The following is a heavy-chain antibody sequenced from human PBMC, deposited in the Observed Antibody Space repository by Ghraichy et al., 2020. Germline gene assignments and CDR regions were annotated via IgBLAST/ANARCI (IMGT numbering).Heavy chain of an antibody. V-gene: IGHV3-21*01. CDR3: ARDQGVPYGMDV. Sequence: GGSLRLSCAASGFTFSSYSMNWVRQAPGKGLEWVSSISSSSSYIYYADSVKGRFTISRDNAKNSLYLQMNSLRAEDTAVYYCARDQGVPYGMDVWGQGTTVTVSS. D-gene: IGHD6-6*01. CDR1: GFTFSSYS. J-gene: IGHJ6*02. CDR2: ISSSSSYI.